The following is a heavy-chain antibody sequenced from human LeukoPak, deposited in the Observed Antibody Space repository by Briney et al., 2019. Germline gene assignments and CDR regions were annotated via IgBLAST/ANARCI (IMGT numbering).Heavy chain of an antibody. D-gene: IGHD6-19*01. Sequence: PSETLSLTCTDSGGSISSYYWSWIRQPPGKGLEWIGYIYYSGSTNYNPSLKSRVTISVDTSKNQFSLKLSSVTAADTAVYYCARDIAVAGTYFDYWGQGTLVTVSS. J-gene: IGHJ4*02. CDR2: IYYSGST. CDR1: GGSISSYY. CDR3: ARDIAVAGTYFDY. V-gene: IGHV4-59*01.